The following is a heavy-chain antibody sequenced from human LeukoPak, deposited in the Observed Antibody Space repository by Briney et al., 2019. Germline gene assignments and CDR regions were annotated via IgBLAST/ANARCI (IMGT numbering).Heavy chain of an antibody. CDR3: AKDVSYYYYFDY. CDR1: GFTVSINS. V-gene: IGHV3-66*02. D-gene: IGHD1-26*01. J-gene: IGHJ4*02. CDR2: IYSGGNT. Sequence: GGSLRLSCTVSGFTVSINSMSWVRQAPGKGLEWVSFIYSGGNTHYSDSVKGRFTISRDNSKNTLYLQMNSLRAEDTAVYYCAKDVSYYYYFDYWGQGTLVTVSS.